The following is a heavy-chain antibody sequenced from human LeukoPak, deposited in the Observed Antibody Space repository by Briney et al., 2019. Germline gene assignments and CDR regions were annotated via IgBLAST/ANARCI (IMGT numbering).Heavy chain of an antibody. Sequence: GGSLRLSCEASGFTFSNSWMTWVRQTPGKGLEWVANIKTDGSEKYYVDSVRGRFTISRDNAKNSLYLEMNSLRAEDTAVYYCARARGSYSLDYWGQGTLVTVSS. D-gene: IGHD1-26*01. CDR1: GFTFSNSW. CDR3: ARARGSYSLDY. V-gene: IGHV3-7*01. CDR2: IKTDGSEK. J-gene: IGHJ4*02.